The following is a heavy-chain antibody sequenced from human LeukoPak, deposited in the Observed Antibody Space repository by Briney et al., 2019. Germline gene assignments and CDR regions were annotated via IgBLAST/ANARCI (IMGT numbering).Heavy chain of an antibody. D-gene: IGHD3-10*01. V-gene: IGHV4-30-2*01. CDR2: IYHSGST. Sequence: SQTLSLTCTVSGGSISSGGYYWSWIRQPPGKGLEWIGYIYHSGSTYYNPSLKSRVTISVDRSKNQFSLKLSSVTAADTAVYYCAGEVITMARGVMNDYWGQGTLVTVSS. CDR3: AGEVITMARGVMNDY. J-gene: IGHJ4*02. CDR1: GGSISSGGYY.